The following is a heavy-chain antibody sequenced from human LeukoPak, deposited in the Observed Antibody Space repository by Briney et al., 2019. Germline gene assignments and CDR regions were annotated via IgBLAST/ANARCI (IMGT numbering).Heavy chain of an antibody. CDR3: AKDRTHDYGGNSDAPFDY. V-gene: IGHV3-23*01. CDR1: GFTFSSYG. D-gene: IGHD4-23*01. CDR2: ISGSGGST. Sequence: GGSLRLSCAASGFTFSSYGMSWVRQAPGKGLEWVSAISGSGGSTYYADSVKGRFTISRDNSKNTLYLQMNSLRAEDTAVYYCAKDRTHDYGGNSDAPFDYWGQGTLVTVSS. J-gene: IGHJ4*02.